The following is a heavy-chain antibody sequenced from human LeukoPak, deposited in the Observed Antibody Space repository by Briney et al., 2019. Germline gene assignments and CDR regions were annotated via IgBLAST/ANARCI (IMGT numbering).Heavy chain of an antibody. J-gene: IGHJ4*02. D-gene: IGHD3-22*01. CDR3: ARQGYYDRYFDY. V-gene: IGHV4-59*08. CDR2: MYYSGST. Sequence: SETLSLTCTVSGGSIISYYWSWIRQPPGKGLEWIGYMYYSGSTNYNPSLKSRVTISVDTSKNQFSLKLSSVTAADTAVYYCARQGYYDRYFDYWGQGTLVTVSS. CDR1: GGSIISYY.